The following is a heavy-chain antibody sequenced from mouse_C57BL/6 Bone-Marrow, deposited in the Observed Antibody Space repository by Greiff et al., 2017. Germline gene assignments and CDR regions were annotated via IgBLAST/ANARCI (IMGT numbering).Heavy chain of an antibody. CDR3: ARSGWPGYFDY. Sequence: EVQLQQSGPELVKPGASVKISCKASGYTFTDYYMNWVKQSHGKSLEWIGDINPNNGGTSYNQKFKGKATLTVDKSSSTAYMELLILTSEDSAVYYCARSGWPGYFDYWGQGTTLTVSS. CDR2: INPNNGGT. CDR1: GYTFTDYY. J-gene: IGHJ2*01. D-gene: IGHD2-3*01. V-gene: IGHV1-26*01.